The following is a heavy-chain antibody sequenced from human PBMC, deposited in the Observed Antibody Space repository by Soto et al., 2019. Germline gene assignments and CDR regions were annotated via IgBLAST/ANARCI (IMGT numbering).Heavy chain of an antibody. D-gene: IGHD3-10*01. CDR1: GLTFSRYA. CDR2: IAASGHNT. V-gene: IGHV3-23*01. Sequence: EVQVLESGGGLIQPGGSLRLSCAFSGLTFSRYAASWVRQAPGKGLEWVSGIAASGHNTYYADSVEGRFTISRDNSNNTLFLHMNNLRAEDTAVYYCAKAVGEYLYFFNTWGQGILVTVSS. J-gene: IGHJ5*02. CDR3: AKAVGEYLYFFNT.